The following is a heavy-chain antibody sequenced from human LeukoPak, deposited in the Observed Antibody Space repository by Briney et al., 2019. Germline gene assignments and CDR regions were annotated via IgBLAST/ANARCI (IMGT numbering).Heavy chain of an antibody. D-gene: IGHD3-16*01. J-gene: IGHJ3*02. Sequence: GGSLRLSCEAAGFTFSRYGMSWVRQAPGKGLEWVSAISGSGAATYYADSVKGRFTISRDNSKNTLYLQMNGLRAEDTAVYYCAKGIRVWAANDAFDMWGQGTMVTASS. CDR1: GFTFSRYG. CDR2: ISGSGAAT. V-gene: IGHV3-23*01. CDR3: AKGIRVWAANDAFDM.